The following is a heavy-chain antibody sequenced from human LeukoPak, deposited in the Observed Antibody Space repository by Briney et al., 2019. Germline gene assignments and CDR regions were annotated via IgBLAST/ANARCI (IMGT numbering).Heavy chain of an antibody. V-gene: IGHV1-2*06. CDR1: GYTFTGYY. J-gene: IGHJ3*02. Sequence: ASVKVSXKASGYTFTGYYMHWVRQAPGQGLEWMRRINPNSGGTNYAQKFQGRVTMTRDTSISTAYMELSRLRSDDTAVYYCASGYSGYALDAFDIWGQGTMVTVSS. CDR3: ASGYSGYALDAFDI. D-gene: IGHD5-12*01. CDR2: INPNSGGT.